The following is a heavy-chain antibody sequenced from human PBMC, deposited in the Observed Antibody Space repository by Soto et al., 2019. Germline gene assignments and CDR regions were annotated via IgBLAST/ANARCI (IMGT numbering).Heavy chain of an antibody. CDR2: INPTGGST. V-gene: IGHV1-46*01. Sequence: QVQLVQSGAEVKKPGASVKVSCKASGYTFTSYYMVWVRQAPGQGLEWMGIINPTGGSTTYAQECQGRVTMTRDTSTSTVYMELSSLRSEDTAVYYCAREDDYGDFRIDYWGQGTLVTVSS. J-gene: IGHJ4*02. D-gene: IGHD4-17*01. CDR3: AREDDYGDFRIDY. CDR1: GYTFTSYY.